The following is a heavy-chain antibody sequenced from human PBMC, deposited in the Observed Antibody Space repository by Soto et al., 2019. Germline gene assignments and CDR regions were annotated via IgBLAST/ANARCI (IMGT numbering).Heavy chain of an antibody. Sequence: GGSLRLSCAASGFTFSSYAMSWVRQAPGKGLEWVSAISGSGGSTYYADSVKGRFTISRDNSKNTLYLQMNSLRAEDTAVYYCAKDLGDFWSGYYGYYYYGMDVWGQGTTVTVSS. J-gene: IGHJ6*02. V-gene: IGHV3-23*01. CDR1: GFTFSSYA. CDR2: ISGSGGST. D-gene: IGHD3-3*01. CDR3: AKDLGDFWSGYYGYYYYGMDV.